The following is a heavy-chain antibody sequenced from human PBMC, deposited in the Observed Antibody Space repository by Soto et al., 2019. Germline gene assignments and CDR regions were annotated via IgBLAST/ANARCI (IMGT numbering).Heavy chain of an antibody. CDR2: ISAYNGNT. CDR1: GYTFTSYG. D-gene: IGHD6-6*01. CDR3: ARGRRIAARSYCYGMDV. J-gene: IGHJ6*02. V-gene: IGHV1-18*04. Sequence: ASVKVSCKASGYTFTSYGISWVRQAPGQGLEWMGWISAYNGNTNYAQKLQGRVTMTTDTSTSTAYMELRSLRSDDTAVYYCARGRRIAARSYCYGMDVWGQGTTVTVSS.